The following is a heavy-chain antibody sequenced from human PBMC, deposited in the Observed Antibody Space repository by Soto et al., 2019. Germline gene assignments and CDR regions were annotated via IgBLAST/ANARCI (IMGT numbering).Heavy chain of an antibody. CDR1: GFTFSGSA. D-gene: IGHD7-27*01. J-gene: IGHJ4*02. CDR2: IRSEANSYAT. Sequence: PGGSLRLSCAASGFTFSGSAMHWVRQASGKGLEWVGRIRSEANSYATAYAASVKGRFTISRDDSKNTTYLQMNSLKTEDPAVYYCRSNWALDYWGQGTLVTVSS. V-gene: IGHV3-73*01. CDR3: RSNWALDY.